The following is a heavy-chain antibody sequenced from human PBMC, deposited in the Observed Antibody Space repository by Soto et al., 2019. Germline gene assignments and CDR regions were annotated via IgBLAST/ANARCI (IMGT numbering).Heavy chain of an antibody. Sequence: QVQLVQSGAEVKKPGSSVKVSCKASGGTFSSYTISWVRQAPGQGLEWMGRIIPILGIANYAQKFQGRVTITADKSTSTAYMELSSLRSEDTAVYFCAREGGDYGDYIWGQGTLGTVSS. CDR1: GGTFSSYT. J-gene: IGHJ4*02. CDR3: AREGGDYGDYI. D-gene: IGHD4-17*01. V-gene: IGHV1-69*08. CDR2: IIPILGIA.